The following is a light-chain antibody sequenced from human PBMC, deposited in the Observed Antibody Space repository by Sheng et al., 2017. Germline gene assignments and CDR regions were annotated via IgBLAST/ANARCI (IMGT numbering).Light chain of an antibody. CDR2: GAS. J-gene: IGKJ5*01. Sequence: ETVMTQSPATLSVSPGERATLSCRASQSFTSTYLAWYQQKPGQAPRLLIYGASSRATGIPDRFSGSGSGTDFTLTISRLEPEDFAVYYCQQYDSSPVTFGQGTRLEIK. CDR3: QQYDSSPVT. CDR1: QSFTSTY. V-gene: IGKV3-20*01.